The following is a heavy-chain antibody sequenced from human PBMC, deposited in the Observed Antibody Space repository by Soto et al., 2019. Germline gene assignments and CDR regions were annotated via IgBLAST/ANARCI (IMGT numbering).Heavy chain of an antibody. CDR1: GFTFGSYS. Sequence: EVQLVESGGGLVQPGGSLRLSCAVSGFTFGSYSMNWVHQAPGKGLEWVSYISSSSSTIYYADSVKGRFTISRDNAKNSLYLQMNSLRDEDTAVYYCASTYSSGWPFDYWGQGTLVTVSS. J-gene: IGHJ4*02. CDR3: ASTYSSGWPFDY. D-gene: IGHD6-19*01. V-gene: IGHV3-48*02. CDR2: ISSSSSTI.